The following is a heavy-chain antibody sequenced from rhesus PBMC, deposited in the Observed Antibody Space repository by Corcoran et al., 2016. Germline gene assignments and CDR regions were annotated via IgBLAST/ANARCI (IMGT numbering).Heavy chain of an antibody. Sequence: QLQLQESGPGLVKPSETLSVTCAVSGGSISRRYWSWIRQAPGKGLEGIGYIYGSGISTNSNPALTSRVTLAVDTAKYQLSLKLSSVTAADTAVYYCATSTGDTAGTVLIGYWGQGVLVTVSS. J-gene: IGHJ4*01. D-gene: IGHD5-24*01. CDR3: ATSTGDTAGTVLIGY. V-gene: IGHV4-169*01. CDR1: GGSISRRY. CDR2: IYGSGIST.